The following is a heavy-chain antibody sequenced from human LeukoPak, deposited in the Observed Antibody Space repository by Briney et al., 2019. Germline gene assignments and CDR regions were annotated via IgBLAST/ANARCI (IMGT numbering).Heavy chain of an antibody. J-gene: IGHJ4*02. CDR1: GFTFSSYG. D-gene: IGHD3-22*01. CDR3: VKDDGEYYYDSSGYYPAK. V-gene: IGHV3-30*18. CDR2: ISYDGSNK. Sequence: GRSLRLSCAASGFTFSSYGMHWVRQAPGKGLEWVAVISYDGSNKYYADSVKGRFTISRDNSKNTLYLQMNSLRAEDTAVYYCVKDDGEYYYDSSGYYPAKWGQGTLVTVSS.